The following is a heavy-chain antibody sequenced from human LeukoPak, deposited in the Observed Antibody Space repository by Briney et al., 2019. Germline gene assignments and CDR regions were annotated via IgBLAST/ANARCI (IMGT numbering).Heavy chain of an antibody. J-gene: IGHJ4*02. Sequence: SETLSLTCAVSGGSISSSNWWSWVRQPPGKGLEWIGEIYHSGSTNYNPSLKSRVTISVDKSKNQFSLKLSSVTAADTAVYYCASGHGGAGMTKTTPFDYWGQGTLVTVSS. V-gene: IGHV4-4*02. CDR2: IYHSGST. CDR1: GGSISSSNW. D-gene: IGHD1-14*01. CDR3: ASGHGGAGMTKTTPFDY.